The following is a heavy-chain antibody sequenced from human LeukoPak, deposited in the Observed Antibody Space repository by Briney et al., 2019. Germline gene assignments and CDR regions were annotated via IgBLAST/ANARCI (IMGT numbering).Heavy chain of an antibody. D-gene: IGHD3/OR15-3a*01. J-gene: IGHJ4*02. V-gene: IGHV5-51*01. CDR1: GYSFSNYW. CDR2: IYPGDSDT. CDR3: ARREHRCFLDRRVRYFDS. Sequence: GESLKISCKASGYSFSNYWIGWVRQMPGKGLEWMGIIYPGDSDTRYSPSFQGQVTISADKSINTAYLQWSSLKASDTAMYYCARREHRCFLDRRVRYFDSWGQGTLVTVSS.